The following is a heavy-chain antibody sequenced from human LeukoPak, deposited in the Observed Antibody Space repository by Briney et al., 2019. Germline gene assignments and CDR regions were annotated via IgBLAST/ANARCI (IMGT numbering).Heavy chain of an antibody. J-gene: IGHJ5*02. V-gene: IGHV4-4*07. D-gene: IGHD3-10*01. Sequence: PSETLSLTCTISGASINGYYWSWIRQPAGKGLGWIGRIYGSGSTNYNPSLESRVTVSSDTSKNHFSLQLRSVTAADTAVYYCSRDMVRDTLMYWFDPWGPGILVTVS. CDR1: GASINGYY. CDR3: SRDMVRDTLMYWFDP. CDR2: IYGSGST.